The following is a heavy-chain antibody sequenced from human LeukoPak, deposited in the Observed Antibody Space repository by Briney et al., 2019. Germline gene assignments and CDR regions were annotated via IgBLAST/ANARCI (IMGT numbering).Heavy chain of an antibody. V-gene: IGHV3-30*02. CDR1: GFTFSSYG. CDR3: AKDVLPYDRTYYFDY. CDR2: IRYDGSNK. J-gene: IGHJ4*02. Sequence: GGSLRLSCAASGFTFSSYGMHWVRQAPGKGLEWVAFIRYDGSNKYYADSVKGRFTISSDNSKNTLYLQMNSLRAEDTAVYYCAKDVLPYDRTYYFDYWGQGTLVTVSS. D-gene: IGHD3-22*01.